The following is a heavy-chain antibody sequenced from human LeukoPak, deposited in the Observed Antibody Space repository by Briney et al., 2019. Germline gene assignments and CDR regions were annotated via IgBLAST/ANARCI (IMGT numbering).Heavy chain of an antibody. D-gene: IGHD4-11*01. Sequence: PGGSLRLSCAASGFTFSSYAMSWVRQAPGKGLEWVSAISGSGGSTYYADSVKGRFTISRDNGKNTLSLQMNSLRAEDTALYYCAKERLTTTTFDSWGRGTLVTVSS. CDR1: GFTFSSYA. V-gene: IGHV3-23*01. CDR2: ISGSGGST. J-gene: IGHJ4*02. CDR3: AKERLTTTTFDS.